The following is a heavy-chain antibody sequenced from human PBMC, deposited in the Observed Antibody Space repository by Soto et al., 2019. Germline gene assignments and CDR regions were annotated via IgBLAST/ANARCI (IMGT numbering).Heavy chain of an antibody. V-gene: IGHV1-18*01. Sequence: ASVKVSCKASGYTFTSYGISWVRQAPGQGLEWMGWISAYNGNTNYAQKLQGRVTMTTDTSTSTAYMGLRSLRSDDTAVYYCARHDSSGYYRRSGAFDIWGQGTMVTVSS. CDR3: ARHDSSGYYRRSGAFDI. CDR2: ISAYNGNT. J-gene: IGHJ3*02. CDR1: GYTFTSYG. D-gene: IGHD3-22*01.